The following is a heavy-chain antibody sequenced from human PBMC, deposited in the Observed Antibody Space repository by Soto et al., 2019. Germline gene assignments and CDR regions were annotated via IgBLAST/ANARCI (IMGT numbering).Heavy chain of an antibody. D-gene: IGHD6-6*01. J-gene: IGHJ4*02. V-gene: IGHV3-30-3*01. CDR2: ISYDGSNK. Sequence: GGSLRLSCAASGFTFSSYAMHWVRQAPGKGLEWVAVISYDGSNKYYADSVKGRFTISRDNSKNTLYLQMNSLRAEDTAVYYCAREGGHSSSSLYFDYWGQGTLVTVSS. CDR1: GFTFSSYA. CDR3: AREGGHSSSSLYFDY.